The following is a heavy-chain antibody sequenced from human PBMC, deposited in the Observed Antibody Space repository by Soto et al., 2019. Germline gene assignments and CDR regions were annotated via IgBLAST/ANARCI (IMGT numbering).Heavy chain of an antibody. CDR1: GFTFSSYS. CDR3: AREADYVNWFDP. V-gene: IGHV3-48*02. CDR2: ITSSSTTI. D-gene: IGHD4-17*01. J-gene: IGHJ5*02. Sequence: GGSLRLSCAASGFTFSSYSLNWVRQAPGKGLEWVSYITSSSTTIYYADSVRGRFTISRDNAKNSLYLQMNSLRDEDTAVYYCAREADYVNWFDPWGQGTLVTVSS.